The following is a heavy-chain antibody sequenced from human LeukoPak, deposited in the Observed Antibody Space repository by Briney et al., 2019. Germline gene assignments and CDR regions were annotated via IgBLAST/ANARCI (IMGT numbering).Heavy chain of an antibody. CDR1: GGSISSYY. V-gene: IGHV4-4*07. D-gene: IGHD3-3*01. Sequence: PSETLSLTCTVSGGSISSYYWSWIRQPAGKGLEWIGRIYTSGSTNYNPSLKSRVTMSVDTSKNQFSLKLSSVTAADTGVYYCARARDYDFWSGSWWFDPWGQGTLVTVSS. J-gene: IGHJ5*02. CDR3: ARARDYDFWSGSWWFDP. CDR2: IYTSGST.